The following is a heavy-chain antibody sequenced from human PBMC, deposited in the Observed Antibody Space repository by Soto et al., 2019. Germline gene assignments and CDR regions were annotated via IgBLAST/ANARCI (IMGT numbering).Heavy chain of an antibody. Sequence: SGPTLVNPTQTLTLTCTFSGFSLSTSGVGVGWIRQPPGKALEWLALIYWNDDKRYSPSLKSRLTITKDTSKNQVVLTMTNMDPVDTATYYCAHRSSIRYFDWLFSGGGAFDIWGQGTMVTVSS. J-gene: IGHJ3*02. CDR1: GFSLSTSGVG. D-gene: IGHD3-9*01. V-gene: IGHV2-5*01. CDR2: IYWNDDK. CDR3: AHRSSIRYFDWLFSGGGAFDI.